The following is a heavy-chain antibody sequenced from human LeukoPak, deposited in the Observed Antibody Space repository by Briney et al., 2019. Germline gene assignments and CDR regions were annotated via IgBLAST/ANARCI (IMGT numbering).Heavy chain of an antibody. CDR2: ISSDSSTI. V-gene: IGHV3-48*01. J-gene: IGHJ4*02. D-gene: IGHD5-24*01. CDR3: AISYGSYAVTPEEMGTNYLDY. Sequence: PGGSLRLSCAASGFTFNSYNMNWVRQAPGKGLEWISYISSDSSTIFYADSVKGRFTISRDNSKNTLYLQMNRLRAEDTAVYYCAISYGSYAVTPEEMGTNYLDYWGQGTLVTVSS. CDR1: GFTFNSYN.